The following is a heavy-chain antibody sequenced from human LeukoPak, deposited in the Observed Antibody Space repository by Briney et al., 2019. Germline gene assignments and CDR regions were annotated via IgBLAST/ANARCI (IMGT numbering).Heavy chain of an antibody. D-gene: IGHD3-22*01. CDR1: GFTFSSYA. CDR2: IRGSGGST. Sequence: GGSLRLSCAASGFTFSSYAMSWVRQAPGKGLGWDSAIRGSGGSTYYADSVKGRFTISRDNSKNTLYLQMNSLRAEDTAVYYCAKDQGEYYYDSSGSAYWGQGTLVTVSS. V-gene: IGHV3-23*01. CDR3: AKDQGEYYYDSSGSAY. J-gene: IGHJ4*02.